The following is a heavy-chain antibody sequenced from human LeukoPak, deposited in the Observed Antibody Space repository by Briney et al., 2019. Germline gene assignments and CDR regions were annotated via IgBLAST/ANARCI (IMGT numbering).Heavy chain of an antibody. CDR2: IYYSGST. J-gene: IGHJ3*02. V-gene: IGHV4-39*01. CDR3: ARSYGSGSCCAFDI. Sequence: SETLSLTCTVSGGSISSSSYYWGWIRQPPGKGLEWIVSIYYSGSTYYNPALKSRVTISVDTSKNQFSLKLSSVTAADTAVYYCARSYGSGSCCAFDIWGQGTMVTVSS. CDR1: GGSISSSSYY. D-gene: IGHD3-10*01.